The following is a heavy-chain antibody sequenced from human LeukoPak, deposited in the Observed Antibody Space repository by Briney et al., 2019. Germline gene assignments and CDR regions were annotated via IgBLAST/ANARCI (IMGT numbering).Heavy chain of an antibody. CDR2: ISGDGGST. J-gene: IGHJ5*01. CDR3: ARESNSSGWYDS. CDR1: GFSFDDYA. Sequence: GGSLRLSCAAPGFSFDDYAIHWVRQAPGKGLEWVSLISGDGGSTFYADSVKGRFTIYRDNRKNSLYLQMSSLRSEDTALYYCARESNSSGWYDSWGQGTLVTVSS. V-gene: IGHV3-43*02. D-gene: IGHD3-22*01.